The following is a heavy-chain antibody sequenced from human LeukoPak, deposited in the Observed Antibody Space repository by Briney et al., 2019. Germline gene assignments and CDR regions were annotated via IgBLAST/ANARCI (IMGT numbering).Heavy chain of an antibody. CDR1: GYTFTGYY. CDR2: IYPNSGGT. V-gene: IGHV1-2*06. CDR3: ARLGSGWIYFDY. J-gene: IGHJ4*02. Sequence: ASVKVSCKASGYTFTGYYMHWVRQAPGQGLEWMGRIYPNSGGTNYAQKFQGRVTMTRNTSISTAYMEPSRLRSDDRAVYYCARLGSGWIYFDYWGQGTLVTVSS. D-gene: IGHD6-19*01.